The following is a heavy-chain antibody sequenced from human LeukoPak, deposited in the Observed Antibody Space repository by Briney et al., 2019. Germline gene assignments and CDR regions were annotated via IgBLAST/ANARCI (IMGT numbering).Heavy chain of an antibody. J-gene: IGHJ3*02. CDR2: IYSSGST. Sequence: SETLSLTCTVSGGSISSYYWSWIRQAPGKGLEWIGYIYSSGSTNYNPSLKSRVTISADTSKNQFSLKLSSVTAADTAAYYCARMHSSGLYRALDIWGQGTMVTVSS. CDR1: GGSISSYY. V-gene: IGHV4-59*01. D-gene: IGHD6-19*01. CDR3: ARMHSSGLYRALDI.